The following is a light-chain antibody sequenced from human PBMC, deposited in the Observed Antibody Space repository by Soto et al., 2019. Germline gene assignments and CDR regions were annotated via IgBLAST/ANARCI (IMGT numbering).Light chain of an antibody. V-gene: IGLV2-14*03. CDR3: CSYTSSSTHV. CDR1: SSDVGGYNF. CDR2: DVN. Sequence: QSALTQPASVSGSPGQSITISCTGTSSDVGGYNFVSWYQQHPGKVPKLMIFDVNRRPSGVSDRFSGSKSGNTASLTISWLQAEDGGDYYCCSYTSSSTHVFGSGTTLTVL. J-gene: IGLJ1*01.